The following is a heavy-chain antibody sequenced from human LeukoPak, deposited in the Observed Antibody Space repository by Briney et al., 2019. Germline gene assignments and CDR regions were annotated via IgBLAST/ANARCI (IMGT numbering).Heavy chain of an antibody. V-gene: IGHV5-51*01. J-gene: IGHJ4*02. Sequence: GESLKISCKGSGYSFSIYWIGWVRQMPGKGLEWVGIIYPDDSDTRYSPSFQGQVTISADKSITTAYLQWSSLKASDTALYYCARRDRGGLNIDYWGQGTLVTVSS. CDR1: GYSFSIYW. D-gene: IGHD6-25*01. CDR3: ARRDRGGLNIDY. CDR2: IYPDDSDT.